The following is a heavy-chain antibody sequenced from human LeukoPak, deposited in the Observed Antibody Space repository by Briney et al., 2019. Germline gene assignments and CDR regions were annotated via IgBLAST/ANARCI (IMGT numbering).Heavy chain of an antibody. CDR3: AKQGVEAYYYDSSGYYYFDY. V-gene: IGHV3-23*01. CDR2: ISGSGGST. D-gene: IGHD3-22*01. J-gene: IGHJ4*02. CDR1: GFTFSSYA. Sequence: GGSLRLSCAASGFTFSSYAMSWVRQAPGKGLEWVSAISGSGGSTYYADSVKGRFTISRDNSKNTLYLQMNSLRAEDTAVYYCAKQGVEAYYYDSSGYYYFDYWGQGTLVTVSS.